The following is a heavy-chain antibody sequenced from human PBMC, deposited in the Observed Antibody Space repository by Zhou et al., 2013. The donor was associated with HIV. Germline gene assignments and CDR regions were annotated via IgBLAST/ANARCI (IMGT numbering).Heavy chain of an antibody. V-gene: IGHV1-2*02. D-gene: IGHD3-16*02. Sequence: QVQLVQSGSSVKKPGSSVRVSCTASGDTLRGYSVTWVRQAPGQGLEWMGWINPNGGRTNYAQKFKGRVTVTRDTSITTAYMDLRSLTSDDTAVYYCVRGRSTNYFDSWGQGTLVTVSS. J-gene: IGHJ4*02. CDR1: GDTLRGYS. CDR3: VRGRSTNYFDS. CDR2: INPNGGRT.